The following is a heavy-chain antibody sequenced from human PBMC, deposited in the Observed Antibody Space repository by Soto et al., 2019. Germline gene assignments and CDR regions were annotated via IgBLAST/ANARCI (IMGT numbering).Heavy chain of an antibody. CDR2: IYSTGTA. Sequence: PSETLSLTCTVSGASINIYYWSWIRQAAGKGLEWIGRIYSTGTANYNPSLKSRVTMSVDTYENQISLRLSSVTAADTAVYYCAKDDYYDSNNWLDPWGQGTRVTVPS. D-gene: IGHD3-22*01. V-gene: IGHV4-4*07. CDR1: GASINIYY. CDR3: AKDDYYDSNNWLDP. J-gene: IGHJ5*02.